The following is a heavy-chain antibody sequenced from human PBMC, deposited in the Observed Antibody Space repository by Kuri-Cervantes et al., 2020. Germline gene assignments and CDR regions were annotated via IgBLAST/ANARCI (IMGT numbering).Heavy chain of an antibody. CDR3: ARGSGYRLFDY. V-gene: IGHV3-33*01. CDR2: LWYDGSNK. CDR1: GFTFSSYG. Sequence: GESLKISCAASGFTFSSYGMHWVRQAPGKGLEWVAVLWYDGSNKYYADSVKGLFTISRDNSKNTLYLQMNSLRAEDTAVYYCARGSGYRLFDYWGQGTLVTVSS. J-gene: IGHJ4*02. D-gene: IGHD5-18*01.